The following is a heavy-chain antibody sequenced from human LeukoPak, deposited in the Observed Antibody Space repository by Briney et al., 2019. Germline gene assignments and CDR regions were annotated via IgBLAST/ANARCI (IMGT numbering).Heavy chain of an antibody. D-gene: IGHD6-19*01. J-gene: IGHJ4*02. CDR1: GGTFSSYA. V-gene: IGHV1-69*05. CDR3: ARDVAGPRQYYFDY. CDR2: IIPIFGTA. Sequence: GSSVKVSCKASGGTFSSYAISWVRQAPGQGLEWMGGIIPIFGTANYAQKFQGRVTITTDESTSTVYMELSSLRSEDTAVYYCARDVAGPRQYYFDYWGQGTLVTVSS.